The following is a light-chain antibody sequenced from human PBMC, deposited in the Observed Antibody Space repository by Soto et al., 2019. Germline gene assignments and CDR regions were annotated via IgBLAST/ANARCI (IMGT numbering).Light chain of an antibody. CDR1: ESVTNNY. V-gene: IGKV3-20*01. CDR2: GTF. CDR3: QQYGSSPPYT. J-gene: IGKJ2*01. Sequence: EVALTQSPGTLSLSPGERATLSCRASESVTNNYLAWYQHKPGQAPRLLIYGTFDRATGIPDRFSGSGSGTDFTLTISRLEPEDFAVYYCQQYGSSPPYTFGQGTKLEIK.